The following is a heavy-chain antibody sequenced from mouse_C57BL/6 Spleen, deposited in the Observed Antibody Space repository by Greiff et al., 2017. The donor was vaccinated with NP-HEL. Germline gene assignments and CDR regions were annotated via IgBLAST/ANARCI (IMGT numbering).Heavy chain of an antibody. CDR2: INPNNGGT. D-gene: IGHD2-4*01. J-gene: IGHJ4*01. V-gene: IGHV1-18*01. CDR3: ARTDYDYFYYAMDY. CDR1: GYTFTDYN. Sequence: EVKLQQSGPELVKPGASVKIPCKASGYTFTDYNMDWVKQSHGKSLEWIGDINPNNGGTIYNQKFKGKATLTVDKSSSTAYMELRSLTSEDTAVYYCARTDYDYFYYAMDYWGQGTSVTVSS.